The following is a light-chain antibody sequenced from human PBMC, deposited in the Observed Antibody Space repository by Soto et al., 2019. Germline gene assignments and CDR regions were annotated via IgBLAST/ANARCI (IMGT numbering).Light chain of an antibody. J-gene: IGKJ1*01. CDR1: ESVSSH. Sequence: EIVMTQSPATLSVSPGERATLSCRASESVSSHLAWYQQKPGQAPRLLIYHASTRATGVPARFSGSGSGTEFTLTIDSLQSEDFAIYYCQQYHNWPPWTFGQGTKVDIK. CDR2: HAS. CDR3: QQYHNWPPWT. V-gene: IGKV3-15*01.